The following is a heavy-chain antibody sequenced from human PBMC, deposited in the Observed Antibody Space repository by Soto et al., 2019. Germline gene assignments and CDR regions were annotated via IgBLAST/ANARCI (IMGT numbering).Heavy chain of an antibody. CDR2: IYYSGRT. CDR3: ARQRTTVVTQAYFDH. CDR1: GESISSSSYY. V-gene: IGHV4-39*01. D-gene: IGHD2-21*02. Sequence: SETLSLTCIVSGESISSSSYYWGWIRQPPGKGLEWIGSIYYSGRTYYNPSFKSRVTISIDTSKNQFSLKLSSVTATDTAVYYCARQRTTVVTQAYFDHWGQAALVTV. J-gene: IGHJ4*02.